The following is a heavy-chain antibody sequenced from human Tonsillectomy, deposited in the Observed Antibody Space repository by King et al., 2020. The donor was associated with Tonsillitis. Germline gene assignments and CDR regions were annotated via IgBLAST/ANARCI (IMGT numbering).Heavy chain of an antibody. J-gene: IGHJ3*02. CDR1: GFTFSSYS. CDR2: IGGSGGST. CDR3: AKSYYDSSGYYLGDDAFDI. Sequence: VQLLESGGGLVQPGGSLRLSCAASGFTFSSYSMSWVRQAPGRGLEWVSSIGGSGGSTYYADSVKGRFTISRDNSKNTLYLQMNSLRAEDTAVYYCAKSYYDSSGYYLGDDAFDIWGQGTMVTVSS. V-gene: IGHV3-23*01. D-gene: IGHD3-22*01.